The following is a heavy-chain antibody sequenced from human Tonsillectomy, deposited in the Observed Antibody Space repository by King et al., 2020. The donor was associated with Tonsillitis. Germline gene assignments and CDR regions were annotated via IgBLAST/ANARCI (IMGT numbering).Heavy chain of an antibody. CDR3: TRRGSGSLDYFDY. V-gene: IGHV3-73*02. CDR2: IRSKANSYAT. J-gene: IGHJ4*02. CDR1: GFTFSGSA. D-gene: IGHD1-26*01. Sequence: VQLVESGGGLVQPGGSLKLSCAASGFTFSGSAMHWVRQASGKGLEWVGRIRSKANSYATAYAASVKGRFTISRDDSKNTAYLQMNSLKTEDTAVYYCTRRGSGSLDYFDYWGQGTLVTVSS.